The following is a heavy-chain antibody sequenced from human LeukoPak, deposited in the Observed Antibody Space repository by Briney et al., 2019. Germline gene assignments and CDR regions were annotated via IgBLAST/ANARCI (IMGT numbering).Heavy chain of an antibody. Sequence: GSLRLSCAASGFTFSNYWMHWVRQVPGKGLVWVSRINDDGSATFYADSVKGRFTISRDNAKNTLFLQINSLRAEDTAVYYCARGLGGWYAGCDYWGQGTLVTVSS. CDR1: GFTFSNYW. CDR3: ARGLGGWYAGCDY. CDR2: INDDGSAT. D-gene: IGHD6-19*01. J-gene: IGHJ4*02. V-gene: IGHV3-74*01.